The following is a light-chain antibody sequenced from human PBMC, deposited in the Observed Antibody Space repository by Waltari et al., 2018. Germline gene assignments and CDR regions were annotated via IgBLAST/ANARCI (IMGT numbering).Light chain of an antibody. V-gene: IGKV3-20*01. J-gene: IGKJ1*01. Sequence: EIVLTQSPGTLSLSPGERATLSCRASQSVTSGYLAWYQQKPGHPPRLVIHGVSSRATGIPDRFSGSGSGTDFTLTISRLEPEDFAVYFCQQYDNSPPWTFGQGTKVEIK. CDR3: QQYDNSPPWT. CDR1: QSVTSGY. CDR2: GVS.